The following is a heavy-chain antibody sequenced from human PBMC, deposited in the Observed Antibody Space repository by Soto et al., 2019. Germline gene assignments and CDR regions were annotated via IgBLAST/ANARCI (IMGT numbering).Heavy chain of an antibody. Sequence: ASVKVSCKASGYTFTSYYMHWVRQAPGQGLEWMGIINPSGGSTSYAQKFQGRVTMTRDTSTSTVYIELSSLRSEDTAVYYCARAQGDYYYMDVWGKGTTVTVSS. V-gene: IGHV1-46*03. CDR1: GYTFTSYY. J-gene: IGHJ6*03. CDR2: INPSGGST. D-gene: IGHD3-16*01. CDR3: ARAQGDYYYMDV.